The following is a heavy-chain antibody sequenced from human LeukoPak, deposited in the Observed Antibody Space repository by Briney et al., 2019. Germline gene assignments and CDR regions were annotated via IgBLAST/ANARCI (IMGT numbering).Heavy chain of an antibody. V-gene: IGHV3-33*01. Sequence: PGKSLRLSCAASGFTFSDYGIHWVRQAPGKGLEWVGVIYSDGSNKYFIDSVKGRFTIFRDDSKNTVFLQMNSLRVDDTSVYYCARDLKSGYMDSWGQGTLVTVSS. CDR3: ARDLKSGYMDS. D-gene: IGHD3-3*01. CDR1: GFTFSDYG. J-gene: IGHJ4*02. CDR2: IYSDGSNK.